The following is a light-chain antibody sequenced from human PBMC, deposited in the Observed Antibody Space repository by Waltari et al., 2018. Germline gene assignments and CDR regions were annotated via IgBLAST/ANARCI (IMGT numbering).Light chain of an antibody. J-gene: IGLJ2*01. Sequence: QSARTQPPSASGSPGQSVAISCPGPSSDVGDYVPWYQQHPGKAPKLLISEVTKRPSGVPDRFSGSKSGSTASLTVSGLQAEDEADYYCSSYAGNNNLVFGGGTKLTVL. CDR3: SSYAGNNNLV. CDR2: EVT. CDR1: SSDVGDY. V-gene: IGLV2-8*01.